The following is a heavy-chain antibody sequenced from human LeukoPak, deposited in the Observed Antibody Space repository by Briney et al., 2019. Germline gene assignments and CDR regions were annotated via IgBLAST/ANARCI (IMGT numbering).Heavy chain of an antibody. Sequence: SQTLSLTCTVSGGSISSGSYYWSWIRQPAGKGLEWIGRIYTSGSTNYNPSLKSRVTISVDTSKNQFSLKLSSVTAADTAVYYCARYSGFYYYYYMDVWGKGTTVTVSS. CDR2: IYTSGST. V-gene: IGHV4-61*02. CDR1: GGSISSGSYY. D-gene: IGHD2-21*01. J-gene: IGHJ6*03. CDR3: ARYSGFYYYYYMDV.